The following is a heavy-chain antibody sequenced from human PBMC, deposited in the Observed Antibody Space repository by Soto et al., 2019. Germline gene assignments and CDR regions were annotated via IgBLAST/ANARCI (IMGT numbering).Heavy chain of an antibody. D-gene: IGHD1-1*01. CDR2: IDQDGSGK. V-gene: IGHV3-7*05. CDR3: ARRREGTGRTLDY. J-gene: IGHJ4*02. CDR1: GFTFRAYW. Sequence: ESGGGLVQRGGPLRLSFAASGFTFRAYWRSWVRQAPGKGLEWVTNIDQDGSGKYYVDSVRGRFIISRDNAHNSLYLQTNSLRDEDTAVYFCARRREGTGRTLDYWGQGTLVTVSS.